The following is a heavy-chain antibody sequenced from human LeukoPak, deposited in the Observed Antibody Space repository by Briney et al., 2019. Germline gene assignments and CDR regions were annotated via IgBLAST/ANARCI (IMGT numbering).Heavy chain of an antibody. Sequence: PGGSLRLSCAASGFTFSSYGMHWVRQAPGKGLEWVAFIRYDGSNKYYADSVKGRFTISRDNSKNTLYLQMNSLRAEDTAVYYCAKDQDSSGYRHFDYWGQGILVTVSS. J-gene: IGHJ4*02. CDR1: GFTFSSYG. CDR2: IRYDGSNK. V-gene: IGHV3-30*02. CDR3: AKDQDSSGYRHFDY. D-gene: IGHD3-22*01.